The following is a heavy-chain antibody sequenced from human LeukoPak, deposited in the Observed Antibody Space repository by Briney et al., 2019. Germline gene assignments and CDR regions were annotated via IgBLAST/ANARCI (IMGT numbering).Heavy chain of an antibody. Sequence: GGSLRLSCAASGFTFISYGMSWVRQAPGKGLEWVANIKQDGSEKYYVDSVKGRFTISRDNAKNSLYLQMNSLRAEDTAVYYCARGYYFDYWGQGTLVTVSS. J-gene: IGHJ4*02. CDR1: GFTFISYG. CDR2: IKQDGSEK. V-gene: IGHV3-7*01. CDR3: ARGYYFDY.